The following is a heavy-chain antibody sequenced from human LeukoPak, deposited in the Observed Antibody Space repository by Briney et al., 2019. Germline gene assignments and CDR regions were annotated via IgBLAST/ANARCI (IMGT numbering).Heavy chain of an antibody. D-gene: IGHD3-3*01. CDR2: IFYSGST. Sequence: PSETLSLTCTVSGGSISSSSYYWGWIRQPPGKGLEWIGNIFYSGSTYYNPSLKSRVTISVDTSKNQFSLKLSSVTAADTAVYYCARVDGRAEWNLDYWGQGTLVTVSS. V-gene: IGHV4-39*07. CDR1: GGSISSSSYY. J-gene: IGHJ4*02. CDR3: ARVDGRAEWNLDY.